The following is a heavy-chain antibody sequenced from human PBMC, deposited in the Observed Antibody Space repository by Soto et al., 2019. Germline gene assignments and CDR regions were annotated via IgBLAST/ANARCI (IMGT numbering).Heavy chain of an antibody. CDR3: ARDRGWFGEVPFDY. V-gene: IGHV3-74*01. CDR2: INSDGSST. D-gene: IGHD3-10*01. CDR1: GFTFSSYW. J-gene: IGHJ4*02. Sequence: EVQLVESGGGLVQPGGSLRLSCAASGFTFSSYWMHWVRQAPGKGLVWVSRINSDGSSTSYADSVKGRFTISRDNAKNTLYLQMNTLRAEDTAVYYCARDRGWFGEVPFDYWGQGTLVTVSS.